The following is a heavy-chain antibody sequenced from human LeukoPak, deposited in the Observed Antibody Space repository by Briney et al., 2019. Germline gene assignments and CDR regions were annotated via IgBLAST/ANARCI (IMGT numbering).Heavy chain of an antibody. D-gene: IGHD1-26*01. Sequence: ASVKVSCKASGGTFSSYAISWVRQAPGQGLEWMGGIIPIFGTANYAQKFQGRVTITADGSTSTAYMELSSLRSEDTAVYYCARLVGATYNWFDPWGQGTLVTVSS. CDR1: GGTFSSYA. CDR3: ARLVGATYNWFDP. V-gene: IGHV1-69*13. J-gene: IGHJ5*02. CDR2: IIPIFGTA.